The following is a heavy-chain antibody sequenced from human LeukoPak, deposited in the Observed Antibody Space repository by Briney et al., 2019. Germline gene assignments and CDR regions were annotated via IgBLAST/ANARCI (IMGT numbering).Heavy chain of an antibody. CDR3: AKVEDYYDSSGYYPQYFQH. V-gene: IGHV3-11*01. D-gene: IGHD3-22*01. Sequence: PGGSLRLSCGASGFTFSDYYMSWIRQAPGKGLEWVSYISSSGSTIYYADSVKGRFTISRDNSKNTLYLQMNSLRAEDTAVYYCAKVEDYYDSSGYYPQYFQHWGQGTLVTVSS. CDR2: ISSSGSTI. J-gene: IGHJ1*01. CDR1: GFTFSDYY.